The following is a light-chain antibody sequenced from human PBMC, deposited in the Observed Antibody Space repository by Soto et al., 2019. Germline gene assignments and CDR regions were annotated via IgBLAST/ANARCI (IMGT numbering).Light chain of an antibody. J-gene: IGKJ2*01. Sequence: EIVMTQSPATLSVSPGERVTLSCRASQSVSSDLAWYLQKPGQAPSLLVYGASTRATGMPARFSGSGSGTEFTLTISSLQSEDSAVYYCQQYNNWPHTFGQGTKLEIK. CDR3: QQYNNWPHT. CDR1: QSVSSD. V-gene: IGKV3-15*01. CDR2: GAS.